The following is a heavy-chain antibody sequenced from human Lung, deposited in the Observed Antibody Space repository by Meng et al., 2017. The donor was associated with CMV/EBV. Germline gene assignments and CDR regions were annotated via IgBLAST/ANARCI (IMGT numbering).Heavy chain of an antibody. V-gene: IGHV3-23*01. D-gene: IGHD4-11*01. J-gene: IGHJ4*02. CDR1: GFTFSSYA. Sequence: GGSLRLXXAVSGFTFSSYAMNWVRQAPGKGLEWVSGLSGSGASTHYADFVKGRFTISRDNPKNTLYLQMKSLRAEDTAVYYCVKGRDHNNYGGSGTVDFWGQGXLVTVSS. CDR3: VKGRDHNNYGGSGTVDF. CDR2: LSGSGAST.